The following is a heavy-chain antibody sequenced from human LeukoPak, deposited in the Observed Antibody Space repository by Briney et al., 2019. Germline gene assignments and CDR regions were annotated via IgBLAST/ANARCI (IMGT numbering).Heavy chain of an antibody. Sequence: GASMKLSCKASGYTFTSYGISWVRQAPGQGLEWMGCISAYNGNTNYAQNLQGRVTMTTDTSTSTAYMELRSLRSDDTAVYYCARAIGSGRDYFDYWGQGTLVTVSS. J-gene: IGHJ4*02. CDR3: ARAIGSGRDYFDY. V-gene: IGHV1-18*04. CDR1: GYTFTSYG. D-gene: IGHD3-10*01. CDR2: ISAYNGNT.